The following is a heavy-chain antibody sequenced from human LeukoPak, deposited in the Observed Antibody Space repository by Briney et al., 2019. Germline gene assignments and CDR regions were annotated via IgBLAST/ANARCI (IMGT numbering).Heavy chain of an antibody. J-gene: IGHJ4*02. CDR2: IYYSGST. D-gene: IGHD5-24*01. V-gene: IGHV4-59*08. CDR1: GGSISSYY. CDR3: ASQMATISPLDY. Sequence: SETLSLTCTVSGGSISSYYWSWIRQPPGKGLEWIGYIYYSGSTNYNPSLESRVTISVDTSKNQFSLKLSSVTAADRAVYYCASQMATISPLDYWGQGTLVTVSS.